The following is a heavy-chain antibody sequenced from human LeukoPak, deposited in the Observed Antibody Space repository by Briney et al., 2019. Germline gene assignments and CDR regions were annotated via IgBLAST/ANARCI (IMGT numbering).Heavy chain of an antibody. D-gene: IGHD3-22*01. J-gene: IGHJ5*02. CDR1: GYTFTSYG. CDR3: ATFKKYYYDSSGLGNWFDP. CDR2: ISAYNGNT. V-gene: IGHV1-18*01. Sequence: ASVKVSCKASGYTFTSYGISWVRQAPGQGLEWMGWISAYNGNTNYAQKLQGRVTMTTDTSTSTAYMELRSLRSDDTAVYYCATFKKYYYDSSGLGNWFDPWGQGTLVTVSS.